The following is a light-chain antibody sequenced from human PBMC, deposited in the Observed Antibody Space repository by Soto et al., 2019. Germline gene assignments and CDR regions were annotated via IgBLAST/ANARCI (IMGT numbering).Light chain of an antibody. V-gene: IGLV2-14*01. CDR2: EVS. CDR1: SSDVGGYNY. CDR3: SSFSSTSTIV. J-gene: IGLJ2*01. Sequence: QSVLTQPASVSGSPGQSITISCIGSSSDVGGYNYVSWYQHHPGRVPKPMIFEVSDRPSGVSSRFSGSKSGNTAYLTISGLQDEDEADYYCSSFSSTSTIVFGGGTKLTVL.